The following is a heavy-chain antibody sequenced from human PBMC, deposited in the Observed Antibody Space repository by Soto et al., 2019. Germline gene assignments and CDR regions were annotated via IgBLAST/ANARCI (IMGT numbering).Heavy chain of an antibody. CDR3: ARSSCSSTSCLYDY. V-gene: IGHV1-69*04. J-gene: IGHJ4*02. CDR1: GYTFTSYA. CDR2: IIPILGIA. Sequence: SVKVSCKASGYTFTSYAMHWVRQAPGQGLEWMGRIIPILGIANYAQKFQGRVAITADKSTSTAYMELSSLRSEDTAVYYCARSSCSSTSCLYDYWGQGTLVTVSS. D-gene: IGHD2-2*01.